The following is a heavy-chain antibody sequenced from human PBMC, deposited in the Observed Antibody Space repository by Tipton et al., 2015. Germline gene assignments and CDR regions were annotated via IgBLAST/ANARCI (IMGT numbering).Heavy chain of an antibody. J-gene: IGHJ4*02. D-gene: IGHD3-3*01. CDR3: VNEFRFVAGDY. CDR2: ISYDGSNT. V-gene: IGHV3-30*18. Sequence: RSLRLSCAASGFLFSSYGMHWVRQAPGKGLEWVAIISYDGSNTYYPDSVKGRFTISRDNSKNTLFLQMNSLRTEDTAVYYCVNEFRFVAGDYWGQGTLATVSS. CDR1: GFLFSSYG.